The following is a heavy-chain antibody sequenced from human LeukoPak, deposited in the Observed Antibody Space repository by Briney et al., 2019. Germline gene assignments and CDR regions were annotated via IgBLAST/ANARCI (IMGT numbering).Heavy chain of an antibody. CDR3: TRESGSYHGNDY. V-gene: IGHV1-2*06. CDR2: INPNNGAT. Sequence: ASVKVSCKASGYTFTSYYMHWMRQAPGQGLEWMGRINPNNGATNYAQKFQGRVTITGDTSISTAYMELSSLRSDDTAVYYCTRESGSYHGNDYWGQGTLVTVSS. D-gene: IGHD1-26*01. CDR1: GYTFTSYY. J-gene: IGHJ4*02.